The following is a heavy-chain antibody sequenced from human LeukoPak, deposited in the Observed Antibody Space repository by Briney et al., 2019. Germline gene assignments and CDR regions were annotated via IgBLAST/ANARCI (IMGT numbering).Heavy chain of an antibody. CDR2: ISGSGGST. CDR3: AKDSLIVVVLNDYYDAFDI. CDR1: GFTFSSYA. J-gene: IGHJ3*02. V-gene: IGHV3-23*01. D-gene: IGHD2-21*01. Sequence: QPGGSLRLSCAASGFTFSSYAMSWVRQAPGKGLEWVSAISGSGGSTYYADSVKGRFTISRDNSKNSLYLQMNSLRAEDTAVYYCAKDSLIVVVLNDYYDAFDIWGQGTMVTVSS.